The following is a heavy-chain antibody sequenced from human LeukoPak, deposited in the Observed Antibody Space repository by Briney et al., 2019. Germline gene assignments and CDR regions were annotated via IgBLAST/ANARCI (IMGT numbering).Heavy chain of an antibody. V-gene: IGHV3-48*04. J-gene: IGHJ5*02. CDR1: GFTFSTYS. Sequence: GGSLRLSCAASGFTFSTYSMNWVRPAPGKGLEWVSYISSSGSTIYYADSVKGRFTISRDNAKNSLYLQMNSLRAEDTAVYYCARVTRSPFGWFDPWGQGTLVTVSS. CDR2: ISSSGSTI. CDR3: ARVTRSPFGWFDP. D-gene: IGHD4-17*01.